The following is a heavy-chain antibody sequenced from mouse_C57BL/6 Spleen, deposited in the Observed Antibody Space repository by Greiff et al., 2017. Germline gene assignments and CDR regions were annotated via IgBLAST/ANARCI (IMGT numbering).Heavy chain of an antibody. V-gene: IGHV1-82*01. CDR2: IYPGGGDT. Sequence: QVQLQQSGPELVKPGASVKISCKASGYAFSSSWMNWVKQRPGKGLEWIGRIYPGGGDTNYNGKFKGKATLTADTSSSTAYMQLSSLTSEDSAVYFCAGPGDEGAYFDYWGQGTTLTVSS. CDR1: GYAFSSSW. J-gene: IGHJ2*01. D-gene: IGHD3-1*01. CDR3: AGPGDEGAYFDY.